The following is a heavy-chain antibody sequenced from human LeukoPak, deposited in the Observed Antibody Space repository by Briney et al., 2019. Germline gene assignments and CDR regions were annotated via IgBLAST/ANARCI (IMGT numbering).Heavy chain of an antibody. D-gene: IGHD1-26*01. CDR1: GFTVSSNY. J-gene: IGHJ3*02. CDR2: IYSGGST. Sequence: PGGSLRLSCAASGFTVSSNYMSWVRQAPGKGLEWVSSIYSGGSTYYADSVKGRFTISRDSSKNTLYLQMSSLRAEDTAVYYCANVVGALIWGQGTMVTVSS. V-gene: IGHV3-53*01. CDR3: ANVVGALI.